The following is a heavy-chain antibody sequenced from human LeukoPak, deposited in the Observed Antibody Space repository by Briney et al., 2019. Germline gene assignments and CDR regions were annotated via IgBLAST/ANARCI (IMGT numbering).Heavy chain of an antibody. J-gene: IGHJ4*02. CDR1: GYTFTSYG. CDR3: ARACLGIDYFDY. V-gene: IGHV1-46*01. CDR2: INPSGGST. D-gene: IGHD7-27*01. Sequence: ASVKVSCKASGYTFTSYGISWVRQAPGQGLEWMGIINPSGGSTSYAQKFQGRVTMTRDTSTSTVYMELSSLRSEDTAVYYCARACLGIDYFDYWGQGTLVTVSS.